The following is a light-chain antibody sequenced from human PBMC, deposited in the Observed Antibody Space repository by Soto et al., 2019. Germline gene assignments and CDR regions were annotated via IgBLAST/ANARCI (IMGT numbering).Light chain of an antibody. CDR2: EVT. J-gene: IGLJ1*01. CDR1: SSDVGFYNY. CDR3: CSYTTSSTRV. Sequence: QSALTQPASVSGSPGQSIAISCTGSSSDVGFYNYVSWYQQHPGKVPKLIIYEVTNRPSGVSNRLSGSKSGNTASLTISGLQAEDEADYYCCSYTTSSTRVFGSGTKLTVL. V-gene: IGLV2-14*01.